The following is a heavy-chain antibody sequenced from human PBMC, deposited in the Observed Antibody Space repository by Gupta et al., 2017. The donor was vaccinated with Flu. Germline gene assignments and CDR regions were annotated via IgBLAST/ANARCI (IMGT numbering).Heavy chain of an antibody. CDR3: ARGGDTYARGNWFDP. V-gene: IGHV1-69*06. CDR2: IIPIFNSA. J-gene: IGHJ5*02. Sequence: QAPGQGLEWMGGIIPIFNSANYAQKFQGRVTITADMSTNTTYMELSSLRSDDTAVYYCARGGDTYARGNWFDPWGQGTLVTVSS. D-gene: IGHD5-18*01.